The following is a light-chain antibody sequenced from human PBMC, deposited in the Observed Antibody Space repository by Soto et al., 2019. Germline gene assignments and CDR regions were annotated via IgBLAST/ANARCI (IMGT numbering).Light chain of an antibody. J-gene: IGKJ2*01. CDR1: QNVRSN. Sequence: IVMTQSPATLSVSPGERATLSCRASQNVRSNLAWYQQKPGQAPRLLIYGTSTRATGIPARFSGSGSRTEFTLTISSLQSEDFAVYYCLQYNNWPPSFGQGTKLEIK. V-gene: IGKV3-15*01. CDR3: LQYNNWPPS. CDR2: GTS.